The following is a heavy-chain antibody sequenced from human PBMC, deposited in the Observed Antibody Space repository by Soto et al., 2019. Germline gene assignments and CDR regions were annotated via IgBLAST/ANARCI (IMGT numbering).Heavy chain of an antibody. CDR3: ARDTRVLAYSPFDP. CDR1: GFSISSAYY. D-gene: IGHD2-8*02. Sequence: NPSETLSLTCAVSGFSISSAYYWGWIRQPPGKGLEWIGSIYHSGSTYYNPSLRSRVTISVDTSKDQFSLKLTSVSAADTAVYYCARDTRVLAYSPFDPWGQGTLVTVSS. J-gene: IGHJ5*02. V-gene: IGHV4-38-2*02. CDR2: IYHSGST.